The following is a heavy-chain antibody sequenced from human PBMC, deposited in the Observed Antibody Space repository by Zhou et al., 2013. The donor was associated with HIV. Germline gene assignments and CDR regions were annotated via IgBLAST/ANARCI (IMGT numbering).Heavy chain of an antibody. V-gene: IGHV4-38-2*02. CDR1: GYSIMSGYY. CDR2: ISHSGRT. J-gene: IGHJ4*02. D-gene: IGHD5-12*01. Sequence: QVQLQESGPGLVKPSETLSLTCAVSGYSIMSGYYWGWIRQPPGKGLEWIGSISHSGRTYYNPSLKSRVIISVDTSKNQFSLKLSSVTAADTAVYYCARDLGDGFNYGYWGQGTLVTVSS. CDR3: ARDLGDGFNYGY.